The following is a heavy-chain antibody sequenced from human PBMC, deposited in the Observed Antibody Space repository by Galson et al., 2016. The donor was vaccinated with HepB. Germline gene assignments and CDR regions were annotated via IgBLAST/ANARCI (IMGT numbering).Heavy chain of an antibody. CDR3: ARDCSSTSCFDF. D-gene: IGHD2-2*01. J-gene: IGHJ4*02. CDR1: GGSFSGSY. CDR2: INHSGST. Sequence: SETLSLTCAVYGGSFSGSYWSCIRQPPGKGLEWIGEINHSGSTNYNPSLESRVTISVDTSKNQFSLKLTSVTAADTAVYYCARDCSSTSCFDFWGQGTLVTVSS. V-gene: IGHV4-34*01.